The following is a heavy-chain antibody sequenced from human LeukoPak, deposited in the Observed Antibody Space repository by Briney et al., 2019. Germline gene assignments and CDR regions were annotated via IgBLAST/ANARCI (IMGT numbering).Heavy chain of an antibody. CDR2: ISAYNGNT. CDR1: GYTFTSYG. J-gene: IGHJ6*02. V-gene: IGHV1-18*01. Sequence: ASVKVSCKASGYTFTSYGISWVRQAPGQGLEWMGWISAYNGNTNYAQKFQGRVTITADKSTSTAYMELSSLRSEDTAVYYCARENMATIYYGMDVWGQGTTVTVSS. CDR3: ARENMATIYYGMDV. D-gene: IGHD5-24*01.